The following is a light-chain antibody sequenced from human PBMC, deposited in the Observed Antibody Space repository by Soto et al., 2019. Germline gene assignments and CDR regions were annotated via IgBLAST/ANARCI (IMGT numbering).Light chain of an antibody. Sequence: EIVMTQSPATLPVSPGERVTLSCRASQSIRNNLVWYQQKSGQAPRLLIYDASTRAAGIPVRFSGSGSGTEFTLTISSLQSEDFAVYFCQQFNAWPLTFGPGTKVEI. J-gene: IGKJ3*01. CDR3: QQFNAWPLT. V-gene: IGKV3-15*01. CDR1: QSIRNN. CDR2: DAS.